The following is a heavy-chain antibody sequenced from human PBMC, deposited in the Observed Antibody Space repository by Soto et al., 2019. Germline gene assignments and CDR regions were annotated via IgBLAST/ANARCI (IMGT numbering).Heavy chain of an antibody. CDR2: IIPILGIA. J-gene: IGHJ5*02. Sequence: QVQLVQSGAEVKKPGSSVKVSCKASGGTFSSYTISWVRQAPGQGLEWMGRIIPILGIANYAQKFQGRVTITADKSTSTAYMELSSLRSEDTAVYYCARSDCSGGSCYSVSDWFDPWGQGTLVTVSS. V-gene: IGHV1-69*02. CDR1: GGTFSSYT. CDR3: ARSDCSGGSCYSVSDWFDP. D-gene: IGHD2-15*01.